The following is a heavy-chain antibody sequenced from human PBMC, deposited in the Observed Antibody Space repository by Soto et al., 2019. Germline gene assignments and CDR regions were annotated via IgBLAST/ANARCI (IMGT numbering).Heavy chain of an antibody. J-gene: IGHJ3*02. CDR1: GYTFTSYD. CDR3: ARAGLVVPAAIMGDDAFDI. CDR2: INPNSGGT. Sequence: ASVKVSCKASGYTFTSYDINWVRQATGQGLEWMGWINPNSGGTNYAQKFQGRVTMTRDTSISTAYMELSRLRSDDTAVYYCARAGLVVPAAIMGDDAFDIWGQGTMVTVSS. D-gene: IGHD2-2*02. V-gene: IGHV1-2*02.